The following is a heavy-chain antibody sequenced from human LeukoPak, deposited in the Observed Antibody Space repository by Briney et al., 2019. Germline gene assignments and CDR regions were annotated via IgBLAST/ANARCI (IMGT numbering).Heavy chain of an antibody. J-gene: IGHJ4*02. CDR3: ATANPKVVGATTPFDY. Sequence: ASVKVSCKASGYTFTSYDINWVRQATGQGLEWMGWMNPNSGNTGYAQKSQGRVTMTRNTSISTAYMELSSLRSEDTAVYYCATANPKVVGATTPFDYWGQGTLVTVSS. CDR1: GYTFTSYD. CDR2: MNPNSGNT. V-gene: IGHV1-8*01. D-gene: IGHD1-26*01.